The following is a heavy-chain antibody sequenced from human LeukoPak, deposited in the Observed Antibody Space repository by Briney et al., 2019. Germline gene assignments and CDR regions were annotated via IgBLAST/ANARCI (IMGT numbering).Heavy chain of an antibody. J-gene: IGHJ3*02. Sequence: VASVKVSCKASGYTFTSYGISWVRQAPGQGLEWMGWISAYNGNTNYAQKLQGRVTVTTDTSTSTAYMELRSLRSDDTAVYYCARDPSGYSYGYPNRPDDAFDIWGQGTMVTVSS. D-gene: IGHD5-18*01. CDR2: ISAYNGNT. CDR3: ARDPSGYSYGYPNRPDDAFDI. V-gene: IGHV1-18*01. CDR1: GYTFTSYG.